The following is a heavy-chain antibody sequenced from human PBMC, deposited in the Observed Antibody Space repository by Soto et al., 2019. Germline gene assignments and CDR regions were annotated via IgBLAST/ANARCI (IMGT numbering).Heavy chain of an antibody. CDR3: ARGGHDCSATRCYYSYDRMDV. V-gene: IGHV1-18*01. J-gene: IGHJ6*02. Sequence: GASVKVSCKASGSTFSHYGIGWVRQAPGQGLEWMGSVSAYNGNTHYAEKFQGRATMTTDTSTSTADMELRCLRSDDTAVYYCARGGHDCSATRCYYSYDRMDVCHQGTTVTASS. D-gene: IGHD2-2*01. CDR1: GSTFSHYG. CDR2: VSAYNGNT.